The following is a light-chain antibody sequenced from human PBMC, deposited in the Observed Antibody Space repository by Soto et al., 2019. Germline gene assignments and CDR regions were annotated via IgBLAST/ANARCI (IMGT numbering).Light chain of an antibody. CDR1: QSITTY. CDR3: QQSYSTPTWT. V-gene: IGKV1-39*01. Sequence: DIQMTQSPSSLSASVGDRVTITCLASQSITTYLNWYRQKPGKAPKLLISAASSLQSGVPSRFSGSGSGTDFTLTISSLQPEDFATYYCQQSYSTPTWTFGQGTKVDIK. J-gene: IGKJ1*01. CDR2: AAS.